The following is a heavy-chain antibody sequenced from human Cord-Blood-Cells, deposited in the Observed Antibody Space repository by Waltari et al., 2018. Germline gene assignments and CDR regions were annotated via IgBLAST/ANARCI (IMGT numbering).Heavy chain of an antibody. CDR1: GGTFSSYA. D-gene: IGHD1-7*01. CDR3: ARGGNYVNYYYGMDV. J-gene: IGHJ6*02. CDR2: VIPIFGTA. V-gene: IGHV1-69*12. Sequence: QVQLVQSGAEVKKPGSSVKVSCKASGGTFSSYAISWVRQAPGQGLEWMGGVIPIFGTANYAQKLQGRVKITADESTSTAYMELSSLVSEDTAVYYCARGGNYVNYYYGMDVWGQGTTVTVSS.